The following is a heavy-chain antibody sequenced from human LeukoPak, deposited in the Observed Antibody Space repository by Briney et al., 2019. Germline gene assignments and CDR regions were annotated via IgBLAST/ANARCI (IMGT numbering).Heavy chain of an antibody. CDR2: ISRSSSFT. Sequence: GSLRLSCAASGYTFSDYYMSWIRQAPGKGLEWVSYISRSSSFTNYADSVKGRFTISRDNVKNSVYLQMNSLSAKDTAVYYCAGFDSGSHGVFDSWGQGTLVTVSS. V-gene: IGHV3-11*03. CDR3: AGFDSGSHGVFDS. J-gene: IGHJ4*02. CDR1: GYTFSDYY. D-gene: IGHD3-10*01.